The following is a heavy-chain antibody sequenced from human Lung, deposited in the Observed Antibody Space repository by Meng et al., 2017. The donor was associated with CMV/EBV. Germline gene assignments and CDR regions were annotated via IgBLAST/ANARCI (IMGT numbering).Heavy chain of an antibody. CDR1: GDSITNHNW. D-gene: IGHD3-10*01. CDR2: IPHRGSS. J-gene: IGHJ1*01. CDR3: LRRSGGSV. V-gene: IGHV4-4*02. Sequence: QVHVRESGPALVKPSETLSLTCAVSGDSITNHNWWAWVRQPPGKGLEWIGEIPHRGSSAYNPSLKSRVSMSIDKSKNQFSLKLTSVTAADTAVYHCLRRSGGSVWGQGTLVTVSS.